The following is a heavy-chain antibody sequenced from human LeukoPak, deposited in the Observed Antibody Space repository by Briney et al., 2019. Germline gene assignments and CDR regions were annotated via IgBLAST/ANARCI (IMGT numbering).Heavy chain of an antibody. V-gene: IGHV3-30*02. J-gene: IGHJ4*02. D-gene: IGHD3-10*01. CDR2: IRYGGINK. Sequence: GGSLRLSCAASGFTFSSYGMHWVRQAPGKGLEWVAYIRYGGINKYYADSVKGRFTISRDNSKNTLYLQMNSLRAEDTAVYYCAKEGLHYGSGNYYTHYFDYWGQGTLVTVSS. CDR3: AKEGLHYGSGNYYTHYFDY. CDR1: GFTFSSYG.